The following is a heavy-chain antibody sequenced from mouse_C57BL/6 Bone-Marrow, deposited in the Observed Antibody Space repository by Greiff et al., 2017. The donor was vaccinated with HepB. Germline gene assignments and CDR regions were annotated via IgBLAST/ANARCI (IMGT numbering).Heavy chain of an antibody. CDR2: IDPSDSYT. CDR3: ATYGNYEGDY. CDR1: GYTFTSYW. J-gene: IGHJ4*01. V-gene: IGHV1-69*01. D-gene: IGHD2-1*01. Sequence: VQLQQPGAELVMPGASVKLSCKASGYTFTSYWMHWVKQRPGQGLEWIGEIDPSDSYTNYNQKFKGKSTLTVDRSSSTAYMQLSSLTSEDSAVYYCATYGNYEGDYWGQGTSVTVSS.